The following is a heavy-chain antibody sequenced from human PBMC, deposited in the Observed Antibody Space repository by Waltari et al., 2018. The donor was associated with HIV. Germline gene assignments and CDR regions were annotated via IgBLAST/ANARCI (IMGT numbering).Heavy chain of an antibody. CDR2: ISSSVSS. CDR1: GGSISSSRPY. D-gene: IGHD3-16*02. V-gene: IGHV4-39*01. J-gene: IGHJ4*02. CDR3: ARHLNHGHDYVWGSYRPFDY. Sequence: QLQLQESGPGLVKPSETLSLTCIVSGGSISSSRPYWGWLRQPPGKGLEWLATISSSVSSFYNPSLKSRLTISVDTSKNQFSLRLSSVTAADTAVYYCARHLNHGHDYVWGSYRPFDYWGQGTLVTVSS.